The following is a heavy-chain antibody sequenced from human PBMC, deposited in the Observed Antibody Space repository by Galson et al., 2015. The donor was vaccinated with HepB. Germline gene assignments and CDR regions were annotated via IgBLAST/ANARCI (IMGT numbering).Heavy chain of an antibody. CDR3: ASPGPYSSGWWTGNY. J-gene: IGHJ4*02. Sequence: SLRLSCAASGFTFSSYGVHWVRQAPGKGLEWVAVIWYDGSNKYYADSVKGRFTISRDNSKNTLYLQMNSLRAEDTAVYYCASPGPYSSGWWTGNYWGQGTLVTVST. CDR1: GFTFSSYG. V-gene: IGHV3-33*08. CDR2: IWYDGSNK. D-gene: IGHD6-19*01.